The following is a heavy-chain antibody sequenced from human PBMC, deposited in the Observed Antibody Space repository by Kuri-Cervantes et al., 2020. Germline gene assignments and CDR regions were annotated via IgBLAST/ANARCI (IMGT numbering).Heavy chain of an antibody. CDR1: GFTVSSNY. Sequence: GESLKISCAASGFTVSSNYMSWVRQAPGKGLEWVSVIYSGGSTYYADSVKGRFTISRDNSKNTLYLQMNSLRAEDTAVYYCAREGPYWARYYYYGMDVWSQGTTVTVSS. D-gene: IGHD2-8*02. V-gene: IGHV3-53*01. CDR3: AREGPYWARYYYYGMDV. CDR2: IYSGGST. J-gene: IGHJ6*02.